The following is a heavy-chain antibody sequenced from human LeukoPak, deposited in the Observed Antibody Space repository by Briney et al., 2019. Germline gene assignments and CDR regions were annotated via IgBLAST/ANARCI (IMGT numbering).Heavy chain of an antibody. CDR2: IIPIFGTA. Sequence: GASVKVSCKASGGTFSSYAISWVRQAPGQGLEWMGGIIPIFGTANYAQKLQGRVTITTDESTSTAYMELSSLRSEDTAVYYCARERGNHAFDIWGQGTMVTVSS. CDR3: ARERGNHAFDI. V-gene: IGHV1-69*05. J-gene: IGHJ3*02. CDR1: GGTFSSYA. D-gene: IGHD4-23*01.